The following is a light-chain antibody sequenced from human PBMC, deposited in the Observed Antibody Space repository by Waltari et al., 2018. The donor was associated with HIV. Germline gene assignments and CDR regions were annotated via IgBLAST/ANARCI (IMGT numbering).Light chain of an antibody. CDR2: KDS. CDR3: QSVDRSRVV. Sequence: SYELTQPPSVSVSPGQTARLTCPGDAFPKQYSYWYQQKPGQAPVVVIYKDSERPSGIPERLSGSSSGTTVTLTISGVQTEDEADYYCQSVDRSRVVFGGGTKLTVL. J-gene: IGLJ2*01. CDR1: AFPKQY. V-gene: IGLV3-25*03.